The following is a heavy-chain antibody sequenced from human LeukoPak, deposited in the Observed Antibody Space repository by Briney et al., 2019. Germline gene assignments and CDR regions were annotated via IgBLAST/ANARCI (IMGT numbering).Heavy chain of an antibody. CDR3: VRASKMATFRDDAFDI. J-gene: IGHJ3*02. Sequence: HPGGSLRLSCADSGVTFSSDWMSWVRQAPGKGLVWVSHVNSDGSGTDYADSVKGRFAISRDNSKDSLYLQMNILRVDDTAVYYCVRASKMATFRDDAFDIWGQGTMVTVSS. CDR1: GVTFSSDW. D-gene: IGHD5-24*01. V-gene: IGHV3-74*01. CDR2: VNSDGSGT.